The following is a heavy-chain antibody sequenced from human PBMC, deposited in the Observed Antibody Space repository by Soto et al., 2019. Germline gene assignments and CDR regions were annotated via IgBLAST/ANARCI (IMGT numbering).Heavy chain of an antibody. V-gene: IGHV1-69*13. D-gene: IGHD1-26*01. Sequence: ASVKVSCKASGCTFSSYAISWVRQAPGQGLEWMGGIIPIFGTANYAQKFQGRVTITADESTSTAYMELSSLRSEDTAVYYCARDSGSYSYVDYWGQGTLVTVSS. CDR3: ARDSGSYSYVDY. CDR2: IIPIFGTA. J-gene: IGHJ4*02. CDR1: GCTFSSYA.